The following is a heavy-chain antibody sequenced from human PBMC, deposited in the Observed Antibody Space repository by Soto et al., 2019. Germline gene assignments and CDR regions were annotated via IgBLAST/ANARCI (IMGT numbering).Heavy chain of an antibody. CDR1: GGSISTSSHY. CDR3: ASSSLYGMDV. V-gene: IGHV4-39*01. J-gene: IGHJ6*02. CDR2: IYYSWST. Sequence: ENLSLTCNVPGGSISTSSHYWCWIRHPPVKGLEWVGSIYYSWSTYYNPSLKSRVTISVDTSKNQFSLKVGSVTASDTAVYYCASSSLYGMDVWGQGTTLTVSS.